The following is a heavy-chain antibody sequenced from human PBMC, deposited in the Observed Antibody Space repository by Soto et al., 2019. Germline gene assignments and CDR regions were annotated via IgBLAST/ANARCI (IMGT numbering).Heavy chain of an antibody. Sequence: PSATLSLTCTFSGGSISSYYWSWIRQPAGKGLEWIGRIYTSGSTNYNPSLKSRVTMSVDTSKNQFSLKLSSVTAADTAVYYCAREVPAVAGGWFDPWGQGTLVTVSS. J-gene: IGHJ5*02. V-gene: IGHV4-4*07. CDR2: IYTSGST. D-gene: IGHD6-19*01. CDR3: AREVPAVAGGWFDP. CDR1: GGSISSYY.